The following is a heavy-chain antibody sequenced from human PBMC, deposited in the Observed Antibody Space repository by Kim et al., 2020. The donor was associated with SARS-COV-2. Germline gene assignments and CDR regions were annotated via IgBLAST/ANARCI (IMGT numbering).Heavy chain of an antibody. D-gene: IGHD1-1*01. V-gene: IGHV3-49*03. CDR2: IRSKAYGGTT. Sequence: GGSLRLSCTASGFTFGDYAMSWFRQAPGKGLECVGFIRSKAYGGTTEYAASVKDRFTISRDDSRSIAYLQMNSLKTEDTAVYYCTRSSPLQPYGMDVWGQGTTVTVSS. CDR1: GFTFGDYA. J-gene: IGHJ6*02. CDR3: TRSSPLQPYGMDV.